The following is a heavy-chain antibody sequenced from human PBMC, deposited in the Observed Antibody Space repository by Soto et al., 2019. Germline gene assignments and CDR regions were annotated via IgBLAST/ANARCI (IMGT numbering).Heavy chain of an antibody. Sequence: SETLSLTCTVSGGSISSTIYYWGWIRQPPGKGLEWIGSTYYSGSTYYNPSLTSRVTISVDTSKNQFSLRLSSVTAADTAVYYCARNDLALAGYVDCWGQGTLVTVSS. CDR2: TYYSGST. V-gene: IGHV4-39*01. CDR3: ARNDLALAGYVDC. D-gene: IGHD6-19*01. J-gene: IGHJ4*02. CDR1: GGSISSTIYY.